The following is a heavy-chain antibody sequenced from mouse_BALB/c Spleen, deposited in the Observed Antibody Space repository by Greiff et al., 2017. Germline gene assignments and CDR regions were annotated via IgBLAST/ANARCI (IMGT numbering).Heavy chain of an antibody. CDR1: GYAFSSSW. CDR3: TRDYAAGFAY. D-gene: IGHD1-1*01. Sequence: QVQLQQSGPELVKPGASVKISCKASGYAFSSSWMNWVKQRPGQGLEWIGRIYPGDGDTNYNQKFKDKATLTVDKSSSTAYMQLSSPTSEDSAVYYGTRDYAAGFAYWGQGTLVTVSA. CDR2: IYPGDGDT. V-gene: IGHV1-82*01. J-gene: IGHJ3*01.